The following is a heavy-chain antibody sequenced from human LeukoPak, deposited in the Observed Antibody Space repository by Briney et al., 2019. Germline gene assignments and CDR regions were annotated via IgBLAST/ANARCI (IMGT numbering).Heavy chain of an antibody. CDR2: IKQDGSEK. V-gene: IGHV3-7*04. CDR1: GFTFSSYW. CDR3: ARDEHQYFHASSGRFDY. D-gene: IGHD6-19*01. J-gene: IGHJ4*02. Sequence: GGSLTLSCAASGFTFSSYWMGWVRQAPGKGLEWVANIKQDGSEKYYVGSVRGRFTISRDNTKNSLYLQMNSLRAEDTAVYYCARDEHQYFHASSGRFDYWGQGILVTVSS.